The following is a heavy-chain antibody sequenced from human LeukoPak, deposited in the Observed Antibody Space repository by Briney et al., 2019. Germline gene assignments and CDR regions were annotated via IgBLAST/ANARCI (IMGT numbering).Heavy chain of an antibody. V-gene: IGHV4-59*01. CDR1: GGSISSNY. J-gene: IGHJ6*02. Sequence: SETLSLTCTVSGGSISSNYWSWVRQPPGKGLEWIGYIHYNGRTNYNPSLKSRVTISVDTSKNQFSLKLSSVTAADTAVYYCATEVAPSDHYYYYGMDVWGQGTTVTVSS. CDR3: ATEVAPSDHYYYYGMDV. CDR2: IHYNGRT. D-gene: IGHD5-12*01.